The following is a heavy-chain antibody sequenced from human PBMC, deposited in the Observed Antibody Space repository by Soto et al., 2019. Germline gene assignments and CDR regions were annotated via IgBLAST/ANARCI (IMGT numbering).Heavy chain of an antibody. J-gene: IGHJ4*02. CDR2: INPNSGGT. Sequence: ASVKVSCKASGYTFTGYYMHWVRQAPGQGLEWMGWINPNSGGTNYAQKFQGRVTITADKSTSTAYMELSSLRSEDTAVYYCARGIPTRYDFPLPPDYWGQGTLVTVSS. V-gene: IGHV1-2*02. D-gene: IGHD3-3*01. CDR3: ARGIPTRYDFPLPPDY. CDR1: GYTFTGYY.